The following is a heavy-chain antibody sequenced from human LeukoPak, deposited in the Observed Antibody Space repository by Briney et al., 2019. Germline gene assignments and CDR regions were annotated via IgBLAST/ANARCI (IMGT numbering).Heavy chain of an antibody. Sequence: GGSLRLSCGASGFTFSTYGMHWVRQARGKGLDWVAFIRYDGSEGYYADSVKDRFTVSRDNSKNRMYLQMNSLRAEDTAIYYCAKVGYGWYEVDYWGQGTLVTVSS. V-gene: IGHV3-30*02. CDR2: IRYDGSEG. CDR3: AKVGYGWYEVDY. J-gene: IGHJ4*02. CDR1: GFTFSTYG. D-gene: IGHD6-19*01.